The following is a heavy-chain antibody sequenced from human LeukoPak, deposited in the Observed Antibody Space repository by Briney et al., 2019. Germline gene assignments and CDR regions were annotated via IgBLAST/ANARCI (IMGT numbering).Heavy chain of an antibody. CDR3: AKRSQGSRFDY. J-gene: IGHJ4*02. V-gene: IGHV3-66*02. CDR1: GFTVSSNY. D-gene: IGHD2-15*01. Sequence: GGSLRLSCAASGFTVSSNYMSWVRQAPGKGLEWVSVIYSGGSTYYADSVKGRFTISRDNSKNTLYLQMNSLRAGDTAVYYCAKRSQGSRFDYWGQGTLVTVSS. CDR2: IYSGGST.